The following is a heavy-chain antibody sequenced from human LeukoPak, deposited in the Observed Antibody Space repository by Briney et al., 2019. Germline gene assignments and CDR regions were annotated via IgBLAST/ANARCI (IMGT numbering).Heavy chain of an antibody. V-gene: IGHV3-21*01. Sequence: GGSLRLSCAASGFTFSSYSMNWVRQAPGKGLEWVSSISSSSSYIYYADSVKGRFTISRDNAKNSLYLQMNSLRAEDTAVYYCARDRPSYSSSWYHFDYWGQGTLVTVSS. J-gene: IGHJ4*02. D-gene: IGHD6-13*01. CDR1: GFTFSSYS. CDR2: ISSSSSYI. CDR3: ARDRPSYSSSWYHFDY.